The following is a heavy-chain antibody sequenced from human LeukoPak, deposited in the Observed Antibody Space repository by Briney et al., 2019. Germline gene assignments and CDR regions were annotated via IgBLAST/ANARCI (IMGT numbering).Heavy chain of an antibody. D-gene: IGHD6-13*01. J-gene: IGHJ6*03. V-gene: IGHV3-11*01. CDR3: AREGLYSNNWYPGYYYMDV. CDR1: EFIFSDYY. Sequence: GGSLRLSCAASEFIFSDYYISWIRQAPGKGLEWISHISSSGSVKYFADSVKGRFTISRDNARNSLYLDMNSLRAEDTAVYYCAREGLYSNNWYPGYYYMDVWGKGTTVTVSS. CDR2: ISSSGSVK.